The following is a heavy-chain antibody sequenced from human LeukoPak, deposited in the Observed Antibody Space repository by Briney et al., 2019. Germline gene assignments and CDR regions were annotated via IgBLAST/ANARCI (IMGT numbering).Heavy chain of an antibody. J-gene: IGHJ5*02. CDR3: SRNPTAYNWFDP. Sequence: GGSLRLSCAASGFPFSAYEMNWVRQAPGKGLEWVSYISVSGDTIYYADSVKGRFTISRDNAKNSLYLQMNSLRAEDTAVYFCSRNPTAYNWFDPWGQGTLVTVSS. CDR1: GFPFSAYE. D-gene: IGHD1-14*01. CDR2: ISVSGDTI. V-gene: IGHV3-48*03.